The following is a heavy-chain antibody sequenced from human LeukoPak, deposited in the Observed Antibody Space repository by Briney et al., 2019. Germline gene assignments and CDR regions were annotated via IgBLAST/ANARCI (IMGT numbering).Heavy chain of an antibody. J-gene: IGHJ1*01. CDR3: ASERRYSYGTAEYFQH. D-gene: IGHD5-18*01. CDR2: ISSSSSYI. V-gene: IGHV3-21*01. CDR1: GFTFSSYS. Sequence: PGGSLRLSCAASGFTFSSYSMNWVRQAPGKGLEWVSSISSSSSYIYYADSVKGRFTISRDNAKNSLYLQMNSLRAEDTAVYYCASERRYSYGTAEYFQHWGQGTLVTVSS.